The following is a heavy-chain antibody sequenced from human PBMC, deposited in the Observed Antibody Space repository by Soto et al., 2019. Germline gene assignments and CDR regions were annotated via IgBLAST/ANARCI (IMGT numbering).Heavy chain of an antibody. CDR2: ISAYNGNT. CDR1: GYTFTSYG. V-gene: IGHV1-18*01. CDR3: ARDRDSGSYDHYGMDV. J-gene: IGHJ6*02. D-gene: IGHD1-26*01. Sequence: ASVKVSCKASGYTFTSYGISWVRQAPGQGLEWMGRISAYNGNTNYAQKLQGRVTMTTDTSTSTAYMELRSLRSDDTAVYYCARDRDSGSYDHYGMDVWGQGTTVTVSS.